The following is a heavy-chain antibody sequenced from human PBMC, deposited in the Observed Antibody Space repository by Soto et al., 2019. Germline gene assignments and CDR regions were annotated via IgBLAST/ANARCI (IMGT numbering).Heavy chain of an antibody. Sequence: ASVKVSCKASGYTFTSYTMHWVRQAPGQRLEWMGWINAGNGNTRYSQKFQGRVTITRDTSASTAYMELSSLRSEDTAVYYCARAVAVAADFDYWGQGTLVTVSS. D-gene: IGHD6-19*01. V-gene: IGHV1-3*01. J-gene: IGHJ4*02. CDR2: INAGNGNT. CDR1: GYTFTSYT. CDR3: ARAVAVAADFDY.